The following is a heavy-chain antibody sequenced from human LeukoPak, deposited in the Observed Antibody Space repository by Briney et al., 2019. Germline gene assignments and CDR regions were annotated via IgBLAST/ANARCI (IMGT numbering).Heavy chain of an antibody. CDR2: IYYSGST. D-gene: IGHD4-11*01. CDR3: AREAPHYTVTREGENTHFDY. Sequence: KSSETLSLTCTVSGGSISSSSYYWGWLRQPPGKGLEWIGSIYYSGSTYYNPSLKSRFTISVYTSKNQFSLKLSSVTAADTAVYYCAREAPHYTVTREGENTHFDYWGQGTLVTVSS. V-gene: IGHV4-39*01. CDR1: GGSISSSSYY. J-gene: IGHJ4*02.